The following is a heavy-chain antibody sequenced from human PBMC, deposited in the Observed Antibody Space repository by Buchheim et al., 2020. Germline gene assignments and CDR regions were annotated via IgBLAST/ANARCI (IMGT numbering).Heavy chain of an antibody. Sequence: QVQLQESGPGLVKPSETLSLTCTVSGDSISSYYWSWIRQPPGKGLEWIGYFYYSGSTNYNPSLKSRVTISIDTSKNQFSLKLSSVTAADTAVYYCARAVVVTSWFDPWGQGTL. V-gene: IGHV4-59*08. CDR3: ARAVVVTSWFDP. J-gene: IGHJ5*02. D-gene: IGHD4-23*01. CDR2: FYYSGST. CDR1: GDSISSYY.